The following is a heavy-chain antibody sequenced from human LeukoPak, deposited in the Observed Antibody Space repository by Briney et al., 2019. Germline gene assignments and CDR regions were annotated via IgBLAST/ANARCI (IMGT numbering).Heavy chain of an antibody. Sequence: PSQTLSLTCTVSGGSISSYYWSWIRQPPGKGLEWIGYIYYSGSTNYNPSLKSRVTISVDTSKNQFSLKLSSVTAADTAVYYCARVSIYSSSWYYFDYWGQGTLVTVSS. CDR1: GGSISSYY. D-gene: IGHD6-13*01. J-gene: IGHJ4*02. CDR2: IYYSGST. V-gene: IGHV4-59*01. CDR3: ARVSIYSSSWYYFDY.